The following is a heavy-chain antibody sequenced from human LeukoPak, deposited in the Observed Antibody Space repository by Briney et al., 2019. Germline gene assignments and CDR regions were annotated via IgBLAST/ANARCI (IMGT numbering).Heavy chain of an antibody. V-gene: IGHV4-38-2*01. CDR2: IYHSGST. CDR1: GYSISSGYY. Sequence: SETLSLTCAVSGYSISSGYYWGWIRQPPGKGLEWIGSIYHSGSTYYNPSLKSRVTISVDASKNQFSLKLSSVTAADTAVYYCARNGGIPRFGVVKTPRGAFDIWAKGQWSPSLQ. D-gene: IGHD3-3*01. CDR3: ARNGGIPRFGVVKTPRGAFDI. J-gene: IGHJ3*02.